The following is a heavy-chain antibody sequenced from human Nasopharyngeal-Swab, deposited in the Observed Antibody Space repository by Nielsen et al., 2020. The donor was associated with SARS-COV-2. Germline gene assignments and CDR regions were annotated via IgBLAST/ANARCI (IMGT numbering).Heavy chain of an antibody. CDR1: GFTISGYY. V-gene: IGHV3-11*06. J-gene: IGHJ4*02. CDR2: ISGGSTYR. D-gene: IGHD3-22*01. CDR3: ARDVSGYYPEY. Sequence: GGSLRLSCAASGFTISGYYMSWIRQAPGKGLEWVASISGGSTYRNYADSVKGRFTISRDNAQNSAYLHLSSLRAEDTAVYYCARDVSGYYPEYWGQGTLVTVSS.